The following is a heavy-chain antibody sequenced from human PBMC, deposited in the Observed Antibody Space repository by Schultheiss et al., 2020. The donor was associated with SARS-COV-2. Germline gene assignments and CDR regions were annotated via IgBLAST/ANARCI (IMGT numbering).Heavy chain of an antibody. D-gene: IGHD4-11*01. CDR2: MNPNSGNT. CDR1: GYTFTGYY. Sequence: ASVKVSCKASGYTFTGYYMHWVRQAPGQGLEWMGWMNPNSGNTGYAQKFQGRVTITRNTSISTAYMELSSLRSEDTAVYYCARSTSDYSNYWHPYNWFDPWGQGTLVTVSS. V-gene: IGHV1-8*03. CDR3: ARSTSDYSNYWHPYNWFDP. J-gene: IGHJ5*02.